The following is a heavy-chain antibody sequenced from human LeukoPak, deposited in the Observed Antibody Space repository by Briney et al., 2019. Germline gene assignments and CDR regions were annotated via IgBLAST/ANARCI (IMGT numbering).Heavy chain of an antibody. CDR1: GFTFSSYS. D-gene: IGHD2-2*01. J-gene: IGHJ4*02. V-gene: IGHV3-48*01. CDR3: ARGNIGYCSSTSCYEGDY. CDR2: ISISSSTI. Sequence: GGSLRLSCAASGFTFSSYSMNWVRQAPGKGLEWVSYISISSSTIYYADSVKGRFTISRDNAKNSLNLQMNSLRAEDTAVYYCARGNIGYCSSTSCYEGDYWGQGTLVTVSS.